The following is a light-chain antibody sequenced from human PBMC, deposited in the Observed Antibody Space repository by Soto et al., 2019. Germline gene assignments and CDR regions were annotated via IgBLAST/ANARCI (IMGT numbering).Light chain of an antibody. CDR1: SGHSSYI. V-gene: IGLV4-60*02. Sequence: QSVLTQSSSASASLGSSVKLTCTLSSGHSSYIIAWHQQQPGKAPRYFMKLEGSGNYNKGSGVPDRFSGPSSGADRYLTISNLQFEDEADYYCETWDSNTRVFGGGTKVTVL. CDR3: ETWDSNTRV. CDR2: LEGSGNY. J-gene: IGLJ3*02.